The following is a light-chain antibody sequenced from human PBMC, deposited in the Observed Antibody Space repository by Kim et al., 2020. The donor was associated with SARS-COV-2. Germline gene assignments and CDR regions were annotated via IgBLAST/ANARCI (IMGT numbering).Light chain of an antibody. CDR3: QQYASSLRT. Sequence: EIVLTQSPGTLSLSPGERATLSCRASQSVSSSYLAWYQQKPGQAPRLLIYGASSRATGIPARFSGSGSGTDFTLTISRLEPEDFAVYYCQQYASSLRTFGPGTKVELK. J-gene: IGKJ3*01. V-gene: IGKV3-20*01. CDR2: GAS. CDR1: QSVSSSY.